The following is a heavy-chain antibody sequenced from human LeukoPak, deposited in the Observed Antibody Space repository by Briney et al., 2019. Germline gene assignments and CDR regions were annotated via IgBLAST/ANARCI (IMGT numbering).Heavy chain of an antibody. CDR2: INPSGGST. J-gene: IGHJ6*02. Sequence: ASVKVSCKASGYTFTGYYMHWVRQDPGQGLEWMGLINPSGGSTSYAQKFQGRVTMTRDTSTSTVYMELSSLTSEDTAVHYCASVPRRYYGSGSNYYGMDVWVQGTTVTVSS. CDR3: ASVPRRYYGSGSNYYGMDV. CDR1: GYTFTGYY. V-gene: IGHV1-46*01. D-gene: IGHD3-10*01.